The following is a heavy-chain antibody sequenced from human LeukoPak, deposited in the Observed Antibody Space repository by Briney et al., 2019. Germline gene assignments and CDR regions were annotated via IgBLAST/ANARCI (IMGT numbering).Heavy chain of an antibody. CDR3: AKDRGPYLGIDNNWFDP. D-gene: IGHD1-26*01. V-gene: IGHV3-23*01. CDR1: GFTFNLYA. Sequence: GRSLRLSCAASGFTFNLYAMSWVRQVPGKGLEWVSGISGYGTNTYYADSVKGRFTISRDNSKNTVFLQMNSLTVEDTAVYHCAKDRGPYLGIDNNWFDPWGQGTLVIVSA. CDR2: ISGYGTNT. J-gene: IGHJ5*02.